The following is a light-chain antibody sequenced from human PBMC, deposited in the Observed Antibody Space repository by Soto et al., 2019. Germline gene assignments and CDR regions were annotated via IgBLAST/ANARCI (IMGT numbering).Light chain of an antibody. Sequence: EIGMTQSPATLSVSPVERATLSCRASQSVSSNLAWYQQKPGQAPRLLIYGASTRATGIPARFSGSGSGTEFTLTISSLQSEDFAVYYCQQYNNWPRLTFGGGTKVEIK. J-gene: IGKJ4*01. V-gene: IGKV3-15*01. CDR1: QSVSSN. CDR2: GAS. CDR3: QQYNNWPRLT.